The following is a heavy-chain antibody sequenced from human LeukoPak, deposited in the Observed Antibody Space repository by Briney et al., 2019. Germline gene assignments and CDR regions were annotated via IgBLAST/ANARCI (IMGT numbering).Heavy chain of an antibody. CDR2: ISSSGSTR. CDR3: AKGPGEASNSARFDP. J-gene: IGHJ5*02. Sequence: GGSLRLSCAASGFTFSDNFMSWIRQAPGKGLEWVSYISSSGSTRDYADSVKGRFTISRDNVKNSLYLQMNSLRAEDTAVYYCAKGPGEASNSARFDPWGQGTLVTVSS. D-gene: IGHD3-10*01. V-gene: IGHV3-11*01. CDR1: GFTFSDNF.